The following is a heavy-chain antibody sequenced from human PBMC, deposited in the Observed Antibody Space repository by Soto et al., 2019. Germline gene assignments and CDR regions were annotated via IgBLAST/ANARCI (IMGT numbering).Heavy chain of an antibody. CDR3: ATDSKTVHGVFDD. CDR2: MYHSGGP. J-gene: IGHJ4*02. CDR1: GDSISSVNW. D-gene: IGHD4-4*01. Sequence: SETLSLTCSVSGDSISSVNWWTWVRQPPGKGLEWIGEMYHSGGPSYSPSLKGRVSISLDKSKRHFSLRLSSVTVADTAVYYCATDSKTVHGVFDDWGQGNLVTVSS. V-gene: IGHV4-4*02.